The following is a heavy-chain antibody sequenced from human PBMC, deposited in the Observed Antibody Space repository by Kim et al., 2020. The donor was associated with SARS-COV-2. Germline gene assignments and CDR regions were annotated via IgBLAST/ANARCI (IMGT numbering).Heavy chain of an antibody. D-gene: IGHD6-13*01. Sequence: ADSVKARFTISRDIANNTLYLQMNSLRAEDTAVYFCARAGYSSSFYGMDVWGQGTTVTVSS. V-gene: IGHV3-74*01. CDR3: ARAGYSSSFYGMDV. J-gene: IGHJ6*02.